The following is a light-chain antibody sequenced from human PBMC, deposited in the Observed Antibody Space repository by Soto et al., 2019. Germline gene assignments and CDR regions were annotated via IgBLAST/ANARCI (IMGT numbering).Light chain of an antibody. V-gene: IGKV1-39*01. Sequence: DIQMTQSPSSLSASVGDRVTITSRASQNIGVYLNWYQKKPGKAPKHLIHAASSLHSGVPSTFSGSGSGTDFAITISSLQPEDFATYSGHQAAANPWTFAQGTKVEIK. J-gene: IGKJ1*01. CDR1: QNIGVY. CDR2: AAS. CDR3: HQAAANPWT.